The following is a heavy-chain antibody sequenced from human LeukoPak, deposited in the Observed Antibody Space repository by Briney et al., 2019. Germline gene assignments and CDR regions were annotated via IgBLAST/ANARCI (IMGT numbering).Heavy chain of an antibody. CDR1: GFTFSDYA. J-gene: IGHJ4*02. CDR3: ARDYWWNYDY. CDR2: ISKDGSDK. V-gene: IGHV3-30-3*01. D-gene: IGHD1-7*01. Sequence: GGSLRLSCAASGFTFSDYAMHWVRQAPGKGLEWVAVISKDGSDKYYPGSVRGRFTISRNNSKNTIYLQMDSLRAEDTAIYYCARDYWWNYDYWGQGTLVTVSS.